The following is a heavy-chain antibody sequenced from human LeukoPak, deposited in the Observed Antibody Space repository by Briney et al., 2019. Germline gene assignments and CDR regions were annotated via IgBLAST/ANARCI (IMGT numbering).Heavy chain of an antibody. CDR1: GFTFSSYG. D-gene: IGHD3-10*01. V-gene: IGHV3-30*18. CDR2: ISYDGSNK. Sequence: GGSLRLSCAASGFTFSSYGMHWVRQAPGKGLEWVAVISYDGSNKYYADSVKGRFTISRDNSKNTLYLQMNSLRAEDTAVHYCAKDMSLWFGGLLNSNNPRGMDVWGQGTTVTVSS. J-gene: IGHJ6*02. CDR3: AKDMSLWFGGLLNSNNPRGMDV.